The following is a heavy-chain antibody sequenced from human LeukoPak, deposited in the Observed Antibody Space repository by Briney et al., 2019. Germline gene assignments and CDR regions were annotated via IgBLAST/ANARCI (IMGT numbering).Heavy chain of an antibody. CDR1: GFTFSSYW. CDR3: ARDGRNGYEDDY. CDR2: IKQDGSDK. D-gene: IGHD5-12*01. V-gene: IGHV3-7*01. Sequence: GSLRLSCVASGFTFSSYWLSWVRQAPGKGLEWVANIKQDGSDKYYVDSVKGRFTISRNNARNSLYLQMNSLRVEDTAVYYCARDGRNGYEDDYWGQGTLVTVSS. J-gene: IGHJ4*02.